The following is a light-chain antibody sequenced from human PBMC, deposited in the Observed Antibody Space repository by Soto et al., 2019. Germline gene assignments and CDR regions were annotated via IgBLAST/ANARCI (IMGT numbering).Light chain of an antibody. CDR1: QSVDSRY. Sequence: EIVLTQSPGTLSLSPGERATLSCRASQSVDSRYLAWYQQKPGQAPRLLIYGASSRATGIPDRFSGCGSGTDFTLTISRLEPEDFAVYYCQQYGSSPGMYTFGQGTKLEIK. CDR2: GAS. V-gene: IGKV3-20*01. CDR3: QQYGSSPGMYT. J-gene: IGKJ2*01.